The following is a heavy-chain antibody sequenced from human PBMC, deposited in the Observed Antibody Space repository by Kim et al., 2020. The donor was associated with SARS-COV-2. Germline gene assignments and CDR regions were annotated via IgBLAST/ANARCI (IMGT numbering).Heavy chain of an antibody. Sequence: SETLSLTCAVYGGSFSGYYWSWIRQPPGKGLEWIGEINHSGSTNYNPSLKSRVTISVDTSKNQFSLKLSSVTAADTAVYYCARAPSNQWLVPWGQGTLVTVSS. J-gene: IGHJ5*02. D-gene: IGHD6-19*01. CDR3: ARAPSNQWLVP. CDR2: INHSGST. CDR1: GGSFSGYY. V-gene: IGHV4-34*01.